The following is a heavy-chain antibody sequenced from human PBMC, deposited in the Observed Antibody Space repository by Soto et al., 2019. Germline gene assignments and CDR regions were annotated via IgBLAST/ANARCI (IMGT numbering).Heavy chain of an antibody. D-gene: IGHD2-2*01. CDR1: GFTFSSYG. J-gene: IGHJ6*03. CDR2: IWYDGSNK. Sequence: PGGSLRLSCAASGFTFSSYGMHWVRQAPGKGLEWVAVIWYDGSNKYYADSVKGRFTISRDNSKNTLYLQMNSLRAEDTAVYYCARRYCSSTSCPSYYYYMDVWGKGTTVTVS. CDR3: ARRYCSSTSCPSYYYYMDV. V-gene: IGHV3-33*01.